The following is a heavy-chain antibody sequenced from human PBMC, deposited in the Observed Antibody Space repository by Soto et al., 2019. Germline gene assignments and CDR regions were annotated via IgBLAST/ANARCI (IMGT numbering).Heavy chain of an antibody. D-gene: IGHD3-10*01. J-gene: IGHJ4*02. V-gene: IGHV1-69*02. CDR2: VNPIVSMS. CDR3: AASYGSGYRAFDY. CDR1: GDTFSFYS. Sequence: GASVKVSCKASGDTFSFYSIKWVRQAPGLGLEWMGRVNPIVSMSNYAQKFQGRVTITADKSTNTAYMQLSSLRSEDTAIYYCAASYGSGYRAFDYWGQGALVTVSS.